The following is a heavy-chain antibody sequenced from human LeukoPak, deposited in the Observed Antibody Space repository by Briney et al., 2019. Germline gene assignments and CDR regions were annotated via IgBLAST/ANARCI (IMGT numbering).Heavy chain of an antibody. CDR3: AREPMGSTSPYGMDV. CDR1: GYTFTSYG. V-gene: IGHV1-18*01. D-gene: IGHD2-2*01. Sequence: ASVKVSCKASGYTFTSYGISWARQAPGQGLEWMGWISAYNGNTNYAQKLQGRVTMTTDTSTSTAYMELRSLRSDDTAVYYCAREPMGSTSPYGMDVWGQGTTVTVSS. CDR2: ISAYNGNT. J-gene: IGHJ6*02.